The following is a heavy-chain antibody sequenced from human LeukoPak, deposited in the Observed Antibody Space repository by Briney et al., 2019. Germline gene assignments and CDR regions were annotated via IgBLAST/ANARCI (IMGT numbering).Heavy chain of an antibody. CDR3: VRLRRNSDTTGFYYYYDF. Sequence: GGSLRLSCAASGYTFSSYSINWVREAPGKGLEWVSSISVRSNYIYYADSVRGRFCISRDDARDSLYLQMNSLRAEDTAVYYCVRLRRNSDTTGFYYYYDFWGQGTLVTVSS. CDR2: ISVRSNYI. D-gene: IGHD3-22*01. V-gene: IGHV3-21*01. CDR1: GYTFSSYS. J-gene: IGHJ4*02.